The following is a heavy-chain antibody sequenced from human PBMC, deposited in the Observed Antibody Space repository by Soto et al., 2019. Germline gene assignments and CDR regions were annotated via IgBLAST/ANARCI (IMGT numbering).Heavy chain of an antibody. CDR3: ARDGDPQSAFWSGPLGGGRFDP. V-gene: IGHV1-69*12. Sequence: QVQLVQSGAEVKKPGSSVNVSCKTSGGTFGNSAVTWVRQAPGQGLEWLGGIVPMFGTANYAQKFQGRVTITAXXXKXXAYMELNSLKTDDTAVYYCARDGDPQSAFWSGPLGGGRFDPWGQGTLVTVSS. CDR2: IVPMFGTA. J-gene: IGHJ5*02. CDR1: GGTFGNSA. D-gene: IGHD3-3*01.